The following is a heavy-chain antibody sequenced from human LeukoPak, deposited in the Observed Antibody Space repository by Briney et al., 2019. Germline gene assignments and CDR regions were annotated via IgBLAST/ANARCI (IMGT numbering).Heavy chain of an antibody. CDR1: GFTFSSYG. Sequence: GGSLRLSCAASGFTFSSYGMHWVRQAPGKGLEWVAVISYDGSNKYYADSVKGRFTISRDNSSNTLYLQMNSLRAEDTAVYYCAKDGGVSAAGPAGYWGQGTLVTVSS. V-gene: IGHV3-30*18. D-gene: IGHD6-13*01. J-gene: IGHJ4*02. CDR2: ISYDGSNK. CDR3: AKDGGVSAAGPAGY.